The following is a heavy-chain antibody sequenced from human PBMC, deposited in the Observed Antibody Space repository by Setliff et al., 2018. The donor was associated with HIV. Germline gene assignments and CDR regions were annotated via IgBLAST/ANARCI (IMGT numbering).Heavy chain of an antibody. J-gene: IGHJ4*02. CDR1: GSSFSTYW. V-gene: IGHV5-51*01. D-gene: IGHD2-15*01. CDR2: LYFGDSDP. Sequence: PGESLKISCKTSGSSFSTYWVGWVRQMPGKGLEWLGILYFGDSDPKYNPSFEGQATISADKSIKTAFLQWRSLKTSDTAIYYCARGRGGYFGGGRYYNLPYFDSWGQGTLVTVSS. CDR3: ARGRGGYFGGGRYYNLPYFDS.